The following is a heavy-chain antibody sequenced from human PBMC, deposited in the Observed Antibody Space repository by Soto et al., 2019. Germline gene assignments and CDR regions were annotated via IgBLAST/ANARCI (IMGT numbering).Heavy chain of an antibody. D-gene: IGHD2-8*01. J-gene: IGHJ6*02. CDR1: GYTFTGYY. Sequence: ASVKVSCKASGYTFTGYYIHWVRQAPGQGLEWMGCINPKSGDTDYSQKFQGRVTLTRDTSISTVYMEVSSLTSDDTAVYYCARGHSTDCSNGVCSFFYNHEMDVWGQGTPITV. CDR3: ARGHSTDCSNGVCSFFYNHEMDV. V-gene: IGHV1-2*02. CDR2: INPKSGDT.